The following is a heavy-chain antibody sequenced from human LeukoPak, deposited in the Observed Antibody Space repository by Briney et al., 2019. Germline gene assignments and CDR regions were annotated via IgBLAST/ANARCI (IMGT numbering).Heavy chain of an antibody. CDR3: ARKYCSSTSCYRWLWFDP. CDR1: GGSISSGGYS. J-gene: IGHJ5*02. D-gene: IGHD2-2*01. CDR2: IYHSGST. V-gene: IGHV4-30-2*01. Sequence: SQTLSLTCAVSGGSISSGGYSWSWIRQPPGKGLEWIGYIYHSGSTYYNPSLKSRVTISVDRSKNQFSLKLSPVTAADTAVYYCARKYCSSTSCYRWLWFDPWGQGTLVTVSS.